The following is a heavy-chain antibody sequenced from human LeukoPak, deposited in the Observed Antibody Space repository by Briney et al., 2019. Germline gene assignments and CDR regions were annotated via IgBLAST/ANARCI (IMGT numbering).Heavy chain of an antibody. V-gene: IGHV4-59*12. D-gene: IGHD3-16*01. CDR1: GGSISSYY. J-gene: IGHJ4*02. CDR2: IYYSGST. Sequence: PSETLSLTCTVSGGSISSYYWSWIRQPPGKGLEWIGYIYYSGSTNYNPSLKSRVTISVDTSKNQFSLKLTSVTAADTAVYFCFADRGGDQGDSWGQGTLVTVSS. CDR3: FADRGGDQGDS.